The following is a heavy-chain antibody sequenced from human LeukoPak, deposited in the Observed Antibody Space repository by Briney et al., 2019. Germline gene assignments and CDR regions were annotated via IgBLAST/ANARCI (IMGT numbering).Heavy chain of an antibody. CDR1: GGSISSYY. CDR3: ARSLYSYGLFDY. J-gene: IGHJ4*02. CDR2: IYYSGST. D-gene: IGHD5-18*01. Sequence: PSETLSLTCTVSGGSISSYYWSWIRQPPGKGLEWIGYIYYSGSTNYNPSLKSRVTISVDTSKNQFSLKLSSVTAADTAVYYCARSLYSYGLFDYWGQGTLVTVSS. V-gene: IGHV4-59*01.